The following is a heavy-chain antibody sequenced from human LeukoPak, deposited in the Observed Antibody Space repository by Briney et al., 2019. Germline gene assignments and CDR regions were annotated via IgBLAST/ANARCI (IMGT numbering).Heavy chain of an antibody. V-gene: IGHV4-34*01. CDR2: INHSGST. CDR1: GGSFSGYY. J-gene: IGHJ3*02. Sequence: SETLSLTCAVYGGSFSGYYWSWIRQPPGKGLEWIGEINHSGSTNYNPSLKSRVTISVDTSKNQFSLKLSSVTAADTAVYYCARHVYYYDSSGYTNAFDIWGQGTMVTVSS. D-gene: IGHD3-22*01. CDR3: ARHVYYYDSSGYTNAFDI.